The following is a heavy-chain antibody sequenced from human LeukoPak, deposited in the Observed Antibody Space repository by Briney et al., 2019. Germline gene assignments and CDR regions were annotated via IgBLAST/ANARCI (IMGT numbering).Heavy chain of an antibody. CDR2: IYSGGST. Sequence: GGSLRLSCAASGFTVSSNYMSWVRQAPGKGLEWVSVIYSGGSTYYADSVKGRFTISRDNSKNTLYLQMNSLRAEDTAGYYCARSPPFRQQLVTPTYYFDYWGQGTLVTVSS. D-gene: IGHD6-13*01. V-gene: IGHV3-66*01. J-gene: IGHJ4*02. CDR3: ARSPPFRQQLVTPTYYFDY. CDR1: GFTVSSNY.